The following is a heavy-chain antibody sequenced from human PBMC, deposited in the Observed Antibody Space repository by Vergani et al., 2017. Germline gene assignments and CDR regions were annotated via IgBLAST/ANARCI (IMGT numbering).Heavy chain of an antibody. CDR3: AKVGRSEVAGTFGAFDI. D-gene: IGHD6-19*01. V-gene: IGHV3-23*04. J-gene: IGHJ3*02. CDR2: LSASDRRT. Sequence: EVQLVESGGGLVQPGGSLRLSCAASGFTFIMHAMSWVRQAPGKGLEWVSTLSASDRRTPYADSVKGRFTISRDNSKNTLFLHMNSLRPEDTAVYYCAKVGRSEVAGTFGAFDIWGQGTMVTVSS. CDR1: GFTFIMHA.